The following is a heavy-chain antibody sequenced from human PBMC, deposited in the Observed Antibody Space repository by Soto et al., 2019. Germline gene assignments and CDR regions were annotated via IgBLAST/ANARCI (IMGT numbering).Heavy chain of an antibody. V-gene: IGHV4-39*01. Sequence: SETVSLTCIVSGDSIISSDFYWGWVRQPPGKGLEWIGSIFYLGSSYYNPSLKSRVTMSVDTSKNQFSLRLRSVTAADTALYFCARHSLALRKNNWFDPSGQVIMVTVSS. CDR2: IFYLGSS. J-gene: IGHJ5*02. D-gene: IGHD3-3*02. CDR3: ARHSLALRKNNWFDP. CDR1: GDSIISSDFY.